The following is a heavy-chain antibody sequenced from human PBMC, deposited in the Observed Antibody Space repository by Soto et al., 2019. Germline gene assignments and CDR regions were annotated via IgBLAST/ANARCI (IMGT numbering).Heavy chain of an antibody. Sequence: EVQLVESGGSLVQPGGSLRLSCAASGFTFGDHYMDWVRQAPGKGLEWVGRTRDKTKSYTTEYAASVKGRFTISRDDSKSSLYLQMNSLKTEDTAVYYCARVTVGTYYFDYWGQGTLVTVSS. J-gene: IGHJ4*02. V-gene: IGHV3-72*01. CDR1: GFTFGDHY. CDR2: TRDKTKSYTT. D-gene: IGHD3-16*01. CDR3: ARVTVGTYYFDY.